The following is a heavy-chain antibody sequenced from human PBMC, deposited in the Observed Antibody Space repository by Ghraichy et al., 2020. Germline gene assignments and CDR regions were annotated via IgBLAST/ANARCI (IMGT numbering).Heavy chain of an antibody. D-gene: IGHD4-23*01. J-gene: IGHJ6*02. CDR1: GFSFSNYI. CDR2: ISSSSRTI. Sequence: GGSLRLSCAASGFSFSNYIMNWVRQAPGKGLEWVSHISSSSRTISYADSVKGRFTVSRDNAQNSLFLQMNSLRDEDTAVYYWARASRVVRFYYYDALDVWGQGTAVTVSS. V-gene: IGHV3-48*02. CDR3: ARASRVVRFYYYDALDV.